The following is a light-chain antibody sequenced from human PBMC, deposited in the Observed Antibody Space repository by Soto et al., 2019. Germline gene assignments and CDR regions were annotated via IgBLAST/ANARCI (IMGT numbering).Light chain of an antibody. V-gene: IGLV1-47*01. Sequence: QSVLTQPPSASATPGQGVTISCSGSSVNIGTNYVYWYQQLPGTAPKLLIYRNGQRPSGGSDRFSGYKPGTSASLAISGLRSEDEADYYCAVWDDSLDGVVFGGGTTLTV. J-gene: IGLJ3*02. CDR1: SVNIGTNY. CDR2: RNG. CDR3: AVWDDSLDGVV.